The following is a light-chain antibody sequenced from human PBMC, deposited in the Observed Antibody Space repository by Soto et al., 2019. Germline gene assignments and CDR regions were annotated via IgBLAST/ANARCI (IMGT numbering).Light chain of an antibody. J-gene: IGKJ2*01. CDR1: QTISNY. Sequence: DIQMTQSPSSLSASVGDRVTITCRASQTISNYLNWYQQKPGQAPKLLIYAASSLQSGVPSRFSGSGSRTDFTLPISSLQPEDFATYYRQQSYNTPPSTFGQGTKLEI. CDR3: QQSYNTPPST. CDR2: AAS. V-gene: IGKV1-39*01.